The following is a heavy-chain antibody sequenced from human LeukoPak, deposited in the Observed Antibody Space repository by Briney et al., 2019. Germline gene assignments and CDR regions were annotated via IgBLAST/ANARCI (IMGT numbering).Heavy chain of an antibody. CDR1: GFTFSSYS. D-gene: IGHD6-13*01. Sequence: GGSLRLSCAASGFTFSSYSMNWVRQAPGKGLEWVSYISSSSSTIYYADSVKGRFTISRDNAKNSLYLQMNSLRDKDTAVYYCASGKLGQLGAWGQGTLVTVS. J-gene: IGHJ5*02. CDR2: ISSSSSTI. V-gene: IGHV3-48*02. CDR3: ASGKLGQLGA.